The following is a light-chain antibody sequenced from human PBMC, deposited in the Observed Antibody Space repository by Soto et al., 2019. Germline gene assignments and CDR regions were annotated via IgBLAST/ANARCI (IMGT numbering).Light chain of an antibody. CDR2: KAS. CDR1: QSATTW. J-gene: IGKJ5*01. V-gene: IGKV1-5*03. CDR3: QQYSTYPIT. Sequence: DIQMTQSPSTLSASVGDRVTITCRASQSATTWLAWYQQKPGKAPKLLIYKASNLESGLPSRFSGSGSGTEFTLTISSLQSDDFATYYCQQYSTYPITFGQGTRLEIK.